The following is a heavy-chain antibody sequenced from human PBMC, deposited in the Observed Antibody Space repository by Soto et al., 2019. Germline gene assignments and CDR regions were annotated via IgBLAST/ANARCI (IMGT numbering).Heavy chain of an antibody. J-gene: IGHJ5*02. V-gene: IGHV4-39*01. CDR2: IYYNGNT. Sequence: QLQLQESGPGLVKPSETLSLTCTVSGGSISSSSYYWGWIRQPPGEGLEWIGSIYYNGNTYYNPSLKSRVTISADSSMNQFSLKLNSVTAADTAVYYCARQRGQEIILRGANWFDPWGQGTLVTVSS. CDR3: ARQRGQEIILRGANWFDP. CDR1: GGSISSSSYY. D-gene: IGHD3-10*01.